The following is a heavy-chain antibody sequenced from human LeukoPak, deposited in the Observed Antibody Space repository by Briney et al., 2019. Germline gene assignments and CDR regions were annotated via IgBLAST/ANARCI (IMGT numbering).Heavy chain of an antibody. D-gene: IGHD6-19*01. CDR1: GFTFSSYA. CDR3: ARDKSQQWLDDFDY. Sequence: GGPLRLSCAASGFTFSSYAMHWVRQAPGKGLEWVAVISYDGSNKYYADSVKGLFTISRDNSKNTLYLQMNSLRAEDTAVYYCARDKSQQWLDDFDYWGQGTLVTVSS. CDR2: ISYDGSNK. V-gene: IGHV3-30-3*01. J-gene: IGHJ4*02.